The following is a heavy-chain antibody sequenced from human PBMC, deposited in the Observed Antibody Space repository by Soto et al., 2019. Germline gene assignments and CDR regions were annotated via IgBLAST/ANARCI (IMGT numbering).Heavy chain of an antibody. D-gene: IGHD3-10*01. Sequence: QLQLQESGPGLVKPSETLSLTCTVSGGSVSGSDYSWDWIRQPPGKALEWIASMHYGGRTSYNPSLKSRGTISVDTSKNQFSLTLSSVTAADTAVYYCARRHRFGYQDYWGQGTLVTVSS. CDR2: MHYGGRT. CDR3: ARRHRFGYQDY. V-gene: IGHV4-39*01. CDR1: GGSVSGSDYS. J-gene: IGHJ4*02.